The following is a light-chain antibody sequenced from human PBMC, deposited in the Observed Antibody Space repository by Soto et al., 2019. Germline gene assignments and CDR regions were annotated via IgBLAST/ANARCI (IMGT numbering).Light chain of an antibody. V-gene: IGKV3-15*01. J-gene: IGKJ1*01. Sequence: DSQSVSSNLAWYQQKPGQAPRLLIYGASTRATGIPARFSGSGSGTEFTLTISSLQPDDFATYYCQQYYSYSTFGQGTKVDIK. CDR1: QSVSSN. CDR3: QQYYSYST. CDR2: GAS.